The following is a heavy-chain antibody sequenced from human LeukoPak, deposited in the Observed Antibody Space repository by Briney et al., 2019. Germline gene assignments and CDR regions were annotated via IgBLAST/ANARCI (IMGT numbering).Heavy chain of an antibody. CDR2: ITRSSSAR. Sequence: GGSLRLSCAASGFTFSSYAMSWVRQAPGKGLEWVSYITRSSSARYYADAVKGRFTISRDNAKNSLYLQMNSLRAEDTAVYYCATQWELHPAFWGQGTLVTVSS. D-gene: IGHD1-26*01. V-gene: IGHV3-48*01. CDR3: ATQWELHPAF. J-gene: IGHJ4*02. CDR1: GFTFSSYA.